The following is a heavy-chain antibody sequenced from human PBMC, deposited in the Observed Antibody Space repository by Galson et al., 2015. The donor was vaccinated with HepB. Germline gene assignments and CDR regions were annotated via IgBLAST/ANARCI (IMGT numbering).Heavy chain of an antibody. CDR1: GFTFSSYA. D-gene: IGHD6-13*01. CDR3: AAGGIAAESMDV. Sequence: SLRLSCAASGFTFSSYAMSWVRQAPGKGLEWVSAISGSGGSTYYADSVKGRFTISRDNSKNTLYLQMNSLRAEDTAVYYCAAGGIAAESMDVWGKGTTVTVSS. J-gene: IGHJ6*03. CDR2: ISGSGGST. V-gene: IGHV3-23*01.